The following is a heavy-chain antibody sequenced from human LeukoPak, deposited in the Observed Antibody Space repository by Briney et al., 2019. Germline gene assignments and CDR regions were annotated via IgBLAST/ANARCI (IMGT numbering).Heavy chain of an antibody. CDR3: AKGGREIVLMVYAIGGPFDY. CDR1: GFTFSSYA. Sequence: GGSLRLSCAASGFTFSSYAMHWVRQAPGKGLEWVAVISYDGSNKYYADSVKGRFTISRDNSKNTLYLQMNSLRAEDTAVYYCAKGGREIVLMVYAIGGPFDYWGQGTLVTVSS. J-gene: IGHJ4*02. D-gene: IGHD2-8*01. CDR2: ISYDGSNK. V-gene: IGHV3-30*04.